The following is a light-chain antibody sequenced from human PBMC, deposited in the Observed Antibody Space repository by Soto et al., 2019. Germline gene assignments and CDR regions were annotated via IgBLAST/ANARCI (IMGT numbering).Light chain of an antibody. J-gene: IGKJ1*01. CDR2: DAS. V-gene: IGKV1-5*01. CDR1: QSISSW. Sequence: DIQMTQSPSTLSASVGDRVTITCRASQSISSWLAWYQQKPGKAPKLLIYDASSLESGVPSRFSGSGSGTEFTLTIRSLQPDDFAPYYCQQYNSYPATFGQGTKVEIK. CDR3: QQYNSYPAT.